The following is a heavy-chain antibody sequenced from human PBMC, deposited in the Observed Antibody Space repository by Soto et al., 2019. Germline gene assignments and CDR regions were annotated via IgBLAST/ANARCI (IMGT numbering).Heavy chain of an antibody. J-gene: IGHJ5*02. Sequence: GGSLRLSCAASGFTFSSYSMNWVRQAPGKGLEWVSSISSSSSYIYYADSVKGRLTISRDNAKNSLYLQMNSLRAEDTAVYYCARMYYDFWSGYLRFDPWGQGTLVTVSS. CDR3: ARMYYDFWSGYLRFDP. CDR2: ISSSSSYI. CDR1: GFTFSSYS. D-gene: IGHD3-3*01. V-gene: IGHV3-21*01.